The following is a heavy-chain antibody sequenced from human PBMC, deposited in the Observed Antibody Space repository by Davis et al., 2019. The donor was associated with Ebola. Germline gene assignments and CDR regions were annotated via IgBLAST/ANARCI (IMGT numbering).Heavy chain of an antibody. D-gene: IGHD4-17*01. CDR1: GFTFSDYY. Sequence: ESLKISCAASGFTFSDYYMSWIRQSPGKGLEWIGEINHSGSTNYNPSLKSRVTISVDTSENQFSLKLTSVTAADTAVYYCATLRMSVDYWGQGTVVTVSS. CDR3: ATLRMSVDY. V-gene: IGHV4-34*08. CDR2: INHSGST. J-gene: IGHJ4*02.